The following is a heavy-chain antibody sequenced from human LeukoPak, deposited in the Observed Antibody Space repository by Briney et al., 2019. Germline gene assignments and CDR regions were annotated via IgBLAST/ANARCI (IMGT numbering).Heavy chain of an antibody. CDR3: ARDQVLRFLEWLPTPYYYYGMDV. D-gene: IGHD3-3*01. Sequence: GGSLRLSCAASGFTFTSYSMNWVRQAPGKGLEWVSYISSSSSTIYYADSVKGRFTISRDNAKNSLYLQMNSLRDEDTAVYYCARDQVLRFLEWLPTPYYYYGMDVWGQGTTVTVSS. J-gene: IGHJ6*02. CDR1: GFTFTSYS. V-gene: IGHV3-48*02. CDR2: ISSSSSTI.